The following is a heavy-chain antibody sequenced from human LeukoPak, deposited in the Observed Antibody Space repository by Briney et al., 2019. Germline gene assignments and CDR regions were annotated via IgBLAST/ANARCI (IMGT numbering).Heavy chain of an antibody. J-gene: IGHJ5*02. Sequence: SETLSLTATASGGSIHSYRSWVRQPAGKGLEWIGRISGSGSITYNPALQSRLTISLDTSKNQYSLKLMSVTAADTAVYYCARDSGTTGEVKFDPWGQGTLVTVSS. V-gene: IGHV4-4*07. CDR3: ARDSGTTGEVKFDP. CDR1: GGSIHSY. CDR2: ISGSGSI. D-gene: IGHD3-16*01.